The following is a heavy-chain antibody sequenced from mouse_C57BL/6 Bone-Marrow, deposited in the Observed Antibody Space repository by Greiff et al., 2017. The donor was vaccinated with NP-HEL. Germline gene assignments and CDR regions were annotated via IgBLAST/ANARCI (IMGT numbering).Heavy chain of an antibody. J-gene: IGHJ3*01. Sequence: VKVVESGAELARPGASVKLSCKASGYTFTSYGISWVKQRTGQGLEWIGEIYPRSGNTYYNEKFKGKATLTADKSSSTAYMELRSLTSEDSAVYFCARRGSSYWFAYWGQGTLVTVSA. V-gene: IGHV1-81*01. CDR3: ARRGSSYWFAY. CDR2: IYPRSGNT. CDR1: GYTFTSYG. D-gene: IGHD1-1*01.